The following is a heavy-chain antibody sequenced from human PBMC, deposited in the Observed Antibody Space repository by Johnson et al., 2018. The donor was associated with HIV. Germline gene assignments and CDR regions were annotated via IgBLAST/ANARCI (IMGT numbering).Heavy chain of an antibody. J-gene: IGHJ3*02. Sequence: QVQLVESGGGVVQPGRSLRLSCAASEFTFSNYAMCWVRQAPGKGLEWEALIWCGGSNKYYADSVKGRFTISRDNSKNTLYLQMNSLRAEDTAVYYCAKEGGYCSGGSCSKEGDAFDIWGQGTMVTVSS. CDR1: EFTFSNYA. CDR2: IWCGGSNK. V-gene: IGHV3-30*04. D-gene: IGHD2-15*01. CDR3: AKEGGYCSGGSCSKEGDAFDI.